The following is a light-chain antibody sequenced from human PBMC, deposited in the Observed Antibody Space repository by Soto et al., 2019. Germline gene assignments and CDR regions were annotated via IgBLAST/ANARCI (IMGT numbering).Light chain of an antibody. Sequence: EVVITQSPVILSVSPGERATLSCRASQSVGKNLAWYQQRPGQAPRLLIHGASARPSGVPARFSGSGSGTDFTLTIISLQSDDFAVYYCQQYSDSPITFGPGTTVDLK. CDR2: GAS. J-gene: IGKJ3*01. CDR3: QQYSDSPIT. CDR1: QSVGKN. V-gene: IGKV3-15*01.